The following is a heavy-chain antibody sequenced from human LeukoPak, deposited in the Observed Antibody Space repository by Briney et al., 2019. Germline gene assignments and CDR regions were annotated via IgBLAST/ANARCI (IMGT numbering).Heavy chain of an antibody. CDR1: GDSASSNSAA. J-gene: IGHJ4*02. Sequence: SRTLSLTCAISGDSASSNSAAWNWIRQSPSRGLEWLGRTYYRSKWYNDYAVSVKSRITINPDTSKNQFSLQLNSVTPEDTAVYYCARDSLNYGDYLFDYWGQGTLVTVSS. V-gene: IGHV6-1*01. D-gene: IGHD4-17*01. CDR3: ARDSLNYGDYLFDY. CDR2: TYYRSKWYN.